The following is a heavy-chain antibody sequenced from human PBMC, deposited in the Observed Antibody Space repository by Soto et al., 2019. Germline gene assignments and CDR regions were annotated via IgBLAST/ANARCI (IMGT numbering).Heavy chain of an antibody. J-gene: IGHJ6*02. V-gene: IGHV3-33*01. CDR1: GFTFSSYG. CDR2: IWYDGSNK. Sequence: QVQLVESGGGVVQPGRSLRLFCAASGFTFSSYGMHWVRQAPGKGLEWVAVIWYDGSNKYYADSVKGRFTISRDNSKNTLYLQMNSLRAEDTAVYYCARDSTYRSYYYYGMDVWGQGTTVTVSS. CDR3: ARDSTYRSYYYYGMDV. D-gene: IGHD1-1*01.